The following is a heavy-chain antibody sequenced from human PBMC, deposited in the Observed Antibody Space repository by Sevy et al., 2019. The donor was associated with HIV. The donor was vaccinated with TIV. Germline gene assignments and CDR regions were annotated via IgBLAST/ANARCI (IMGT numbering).Heavy chain of an antibody. CDR2: ISGSGGST. J-gene: IGHJ6*03. CDR3: AKKAGMGYRYYYYYMDV. V-gene: IGHV3-23*01. CDR1: GFTFSSYA. D-gene: IGHD2-8*01. Sequence: GGSLRLSCAASGFTFSSYAMSWVRQAPGKGLEWVSAISGSGGSTYYADSVKGRFTISRDNSKNTLYLQMNSLRAEDTAVYYCAKKAGMGYRYYYYYMDVWGKGTTVTVSS.